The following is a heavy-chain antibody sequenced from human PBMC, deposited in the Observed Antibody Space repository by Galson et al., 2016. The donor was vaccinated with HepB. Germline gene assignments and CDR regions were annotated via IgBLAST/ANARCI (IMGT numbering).Heavy chain of an antibody. J-gene: IGHJ5*02. CDR1: GFTFSSYW. D-gene: IGHD4-17*01. Sequence: SLRLSCATSGFTFSSYWMTWVRQAPEKGLEWVANINQDGIEKYYVGSVEGRFTISRDSAKKSLYLQMDSLRAEDTAVYYCARSGEPSWGQGTLVTVSS. V-gene: IGHV3-7*01. CDR3: ARSGEPS. CDR2: INQDGIEK.